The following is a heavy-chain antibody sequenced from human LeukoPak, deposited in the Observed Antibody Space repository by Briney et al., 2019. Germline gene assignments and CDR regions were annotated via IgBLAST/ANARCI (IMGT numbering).Heavy chain of an antibody. J-gene: IGHJ6*03. Sequence: GGSLRLSCAASGFTFSSFEMNWVRQTPGRGLEWLSHISTSGGTKYYADSVKGRFTISRDNAENSVYLQMSGLTAEDTGLYYCARDATTAVGWVYMDVWGKGTTVTISS. D-gene: IGHD6-13*01. V-gene: IGHV3-48*03. CDR2: ISTSGGTK. CDR3: ARDATTAVGWVYMDV. CDR1: GFTFSSFE.